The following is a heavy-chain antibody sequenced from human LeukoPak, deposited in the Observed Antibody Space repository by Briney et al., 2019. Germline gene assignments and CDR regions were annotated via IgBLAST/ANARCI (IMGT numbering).Heavy chain of an antibody. D-gene: IGHD3-22*01. CDR3: ARDYYDSPLGY. Sequence: GGSLRLSCAVSGFTVSSNNMNWVRQAPGKGLEWVSIIYSGGSTNYADSVKGRFTISRDDSKNTLYLQMNSLRPEDTAVYYCARDYYDSPLGYWGQGTLVTVSS. CDR1: GFTVSSNN. CDR2: IYSGGST. V-gene: IGHV3-66*01. J-gene: IGHJ4*02.